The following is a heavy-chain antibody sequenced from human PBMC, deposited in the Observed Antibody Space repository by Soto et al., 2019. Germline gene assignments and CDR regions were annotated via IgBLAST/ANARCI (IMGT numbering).Heavy chain of an antibody. V-gene: IGHV5-51*01. CDR1: GYSVTSDW. CDR2: IYPGDSDT. Sequence: PGESLKISCQGSGYSVTSDWIGWVREMRGEGLEWMGIIYPGDSDTRYSPSFQGQVTISADKSISTAYLQWSSLKASDTAMYYCARGWELPTAENNWFDPWGQGTLVTVSS. CDR3: ARGWELPTAENNWFDP. J-gene: IGHJ5*02. D-gene: IGHD1-26*01.